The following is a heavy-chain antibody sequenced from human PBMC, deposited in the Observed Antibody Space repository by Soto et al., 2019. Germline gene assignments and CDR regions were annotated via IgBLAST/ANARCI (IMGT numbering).Heavy chain of an antibody. J-gene: IGHJ6*02. V-gene: IGHV1-18*01. CDR2: ISAYSGHT. CDR1: GYTFIRHG. Sequence: QVQLMQSGAEVKKPGASVKVSCKASGYTFIRHGFSWVGQAPGQGLEWMGWISAYSGHTNYAQKFQGRVTVTTDISTNTAYMEMRSLRSDDTAVYYCARDDRFSSPMENYGMDVWGQGTTVTVSS. CDR3: ARDDRFSSPMENYGMDV. D-gene: IGHD6-13*01.